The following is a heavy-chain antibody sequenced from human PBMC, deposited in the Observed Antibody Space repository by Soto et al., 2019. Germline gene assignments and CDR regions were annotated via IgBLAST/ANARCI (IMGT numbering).Heavy chain of an antibody. CDR2: IRSKANSYAT. CDR3: TSGGYEPDYYYYGMDV. D-gene: IGHD5-12*01. Sequence: GGSLRLSCAASGFTFSRSAMHWVRQASGKGLEWVGRIRSKANSYATAYAASVKGRFTISRDDSKNTAYLQMNSLKTEDTAVYYCTSGGYEPDYYYYGMDVWGQGTTVTVSS. J-gene: IGHJ6*02. V-gene: IGHV3-73*01. CDR1: GFTFSRSA.